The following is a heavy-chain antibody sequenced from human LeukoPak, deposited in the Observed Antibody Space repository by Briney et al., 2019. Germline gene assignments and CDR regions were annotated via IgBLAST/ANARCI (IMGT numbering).Heavy chain of an antibody. J-gene: IGHJ4*02. CDR2: IYPGDSDT. V-gene: IGHV5-51*01. Sequence: GESLKISCKGSGYRFTSYWIGWVRPMPGKGLEWMGIIYPGDSDTIYSPSFQGQVTISANKSISTAYLQWSSLKASDTAMYYCARQDYGDYYFDYWGQGTLVTVSS. CDR1: GYRFTSYW. CDR3: ARQDYGDYYFDY. D-gene: IGHD4-17*01.